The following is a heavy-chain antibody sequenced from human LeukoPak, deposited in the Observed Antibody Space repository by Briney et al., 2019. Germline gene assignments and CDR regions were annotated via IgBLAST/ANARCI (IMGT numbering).Heavy chain of an antibody. CDR2: INYSGST. Sequence: SETLSLTCTVSGGSISSSSYYWSWIRQPPGKGLEWIGEINYSGSTNYNPSLKSRVTISVDTSKNQFSLKLRSVTAADTAVYYCARRRYLDYWGQGTRVTVSS. CDR3: ARRRYLDY. CDR1: GGSISSSSYY. D-gene: IGHD1-1*01. V-gene: IGHV4-39*07. J-gene: IGHJ4*02.